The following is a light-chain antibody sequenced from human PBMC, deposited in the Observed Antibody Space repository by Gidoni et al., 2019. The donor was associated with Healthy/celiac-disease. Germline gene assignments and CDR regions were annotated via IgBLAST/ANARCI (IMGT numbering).Light chain of an antibody. J-gene: IGKJ2*01. Sequence: IHTTQAPSSLSASVGDRVTITCRASQSISSYLNWYQQKPGNAPKLLIYAASSLQSGVPSRFSGSGSGTDFTLTISSLQPEDFATYYCQQSYSTPYTFGQGTKLEIK. CDR3: QQSYSTPYT. CDR2: AAS. CDR1: QSISSY. V-gene: IGKV1-39*01.